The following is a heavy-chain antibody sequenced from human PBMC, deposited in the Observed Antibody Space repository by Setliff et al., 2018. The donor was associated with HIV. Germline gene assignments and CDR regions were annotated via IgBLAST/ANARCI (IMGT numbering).Heavy chain of an antibody. D-gene: IGHD1-7*01. CDR3: ARGRNRNYVVYGMDV. Sequence: GSLRLSCAASGLTDTYNYMSWVRQAPGKGLEWVSVIYAGGSTYYADSVKGRFTISRDNSKNMLYLQMDSLRAEDTAVYYWARGRNRNYVVYGMDVWGQGTTVTVSS. CDR1: GLTDTYNY. J-gene: IGHJ6*02. CDR2: IYAGGST. V-gene: IGHV3-53*01.